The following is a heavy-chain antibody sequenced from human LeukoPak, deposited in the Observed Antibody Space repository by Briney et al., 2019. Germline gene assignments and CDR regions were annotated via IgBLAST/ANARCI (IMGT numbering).Heavy chain of an antibody. D-gene: IGHD3-10*02. V-gene: IGHV3-21*01. CDR1: GFTFSSYS. Sequence: GGSLRLSRAASGFTFSSYSMNWVRQAPGKGLEWVSSISSSSSYIYYADSVKGRFTISRDNSKNTLYLQMNSLRAEDTAVYYCAELGITMIGGVWGKGTTVTISS. CDR2: ISSSSSYI. J-gene: IGHJ6*04. CDR3: AELGITMIGGV.